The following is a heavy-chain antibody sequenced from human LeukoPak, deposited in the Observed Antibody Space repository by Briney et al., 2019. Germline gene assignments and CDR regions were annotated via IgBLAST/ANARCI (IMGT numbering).Heavy chain of an antibody. V-gene: IGHV3-30-3*01. Sequence: GGSLRLSCAASGFTFSSYAMHWVRQAPGKGLEWVAVISYDGSNKYYADSVKGRFTISRDNSKNTLYVQMNSLRAEDTAVYYCARENFWRRLGDYWGQGTLVTVSS. CDR2: ISYDGSNK. J-gene: IGHJ4*02. D-gene: IGHD3-3*01. CDR3: ARENFWRRLGDY. CDR1: GFTFSSYA.